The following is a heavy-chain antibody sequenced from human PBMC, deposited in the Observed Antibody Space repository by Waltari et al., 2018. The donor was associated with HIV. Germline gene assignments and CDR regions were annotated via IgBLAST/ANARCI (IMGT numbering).Heavy chain of an antibody. V-gene: IGHV3-30*03. CDR2: ISYDGSNK. D-gene: IGHD4-17*01. CDR1: GFTFSSYG. J-gene: IGHJ4*02. CDR3: AREKDDYDRGFFDY. Sequence: QVQLVESGGGVVQPGRSLRLSCAASGFTFSSYGMHWGRQAPGKGLEWVAVISYDGSNKYYADSVKGRFTISRDNSKNTLYLQMNSLRAEDTAVYYCAREKDDYDRGFFDYWGQGTLVTVSS.